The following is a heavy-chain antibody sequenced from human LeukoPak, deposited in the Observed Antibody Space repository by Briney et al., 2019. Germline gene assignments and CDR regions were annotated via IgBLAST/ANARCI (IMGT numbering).Heavy chain of an antibody. V-gene: IGHV3-23*01. CDR2: ISGSGGST. Sequence: GGSLRLSCAASGFTFSSYAMSWVRQAPGKGLEWVSAISGSGGSTYYADSVKGRFTISRDNSKNTLYLQMNSLRAEDTAVYYCARVTPHGGYNYAYYFDYWGQGTLVTVSS. J-gene: IGHJ4*02. D-gene: IGHD5-18*01. CDR1: GFTFSSYA. CDR3: ARVTPHGGYNYAYYFDY.